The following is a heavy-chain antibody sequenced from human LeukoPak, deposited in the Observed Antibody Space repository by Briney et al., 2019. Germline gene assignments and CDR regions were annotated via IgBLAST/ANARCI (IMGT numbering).Heavy chain of an antibody. CDR3: ARDRGSTNWFDP. CDR2: IDRDGRST. V-gene: IGHV3-74*01. J-gene: IGHJ5*02. D-gene: IGHD1-26*01. Sequence: PGGSLRLSCAASGFTFGSYWMHWVRQAPGKGLVWVSHIDRDGRSTNYAGSVKGRFTTSRDNARNTLFLQMNSLRVEDTAVYYCARDRGSTNWFDPWGQGTLVTVSS. CDR1: GFTFGSYW.